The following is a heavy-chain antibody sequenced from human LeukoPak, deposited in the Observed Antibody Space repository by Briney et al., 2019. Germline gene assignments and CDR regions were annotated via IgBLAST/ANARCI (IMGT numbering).Heavy chain of an antibody. J-gene: IGHJ4*02. CDR2: ISSSGSTI. CDR3: ARVKEQWLVDY. V-gene: IGHV3-11*01. Sequence: GGPLRLSCAASGFTFSDYYMSWIRQAPGKGLEWVSYISSSGSTIYHADSVKGRFTISRDNAKNSLYLQMNSLRAEDTAVYYCARVKEQWLVDYWGQGTLVTVSS. CDR1: GFTFSDYY. D-gene: IGHD6-19*01.